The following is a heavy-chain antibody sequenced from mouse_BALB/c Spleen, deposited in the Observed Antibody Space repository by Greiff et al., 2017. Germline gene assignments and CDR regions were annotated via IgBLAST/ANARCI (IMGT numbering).Heavy chain of an antibody. V-gene: IGHV1-87*01. CDR3: ARGGSMITTGYAMDY. Sequence: QVQLQQSGAELARPGASVKLSCKASGYTFTSYWMQWVKQRPGQGLEWIGAIYPGDGDTRYTQKFKGKATLTADKSSSTAYMQLSSLASEDSAVYYCARGGSMITTGYAMDYWGQGTSVTVSS. CDR2: IYPGDGDT. D-gene: IGHD2-4*01. J-gene: IGHJ4*01. CDR1: GYTFTSYW.